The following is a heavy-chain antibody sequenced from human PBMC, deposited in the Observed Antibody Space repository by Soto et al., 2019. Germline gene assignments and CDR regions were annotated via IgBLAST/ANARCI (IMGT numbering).Heavy chain of an antibody. CDR3: ARGPTGVTRFDY. CDR2: ISYDGSNK. D-gene: IGHD2-8*01. Sequence: GGSLRLSCAASGFTFSSYAMPWVRQAPGKGLEWVAVISYDGSNKYYADSVKGRFTISRDNSKNTLYLQMNSLRAEDTAVYYCARGPTGVTRFDYWGPGTLVTVSS. CDR1: GFTFSSYA. V-gene: IGHV3-30-3*01. J-gene: IGHJ4*02.